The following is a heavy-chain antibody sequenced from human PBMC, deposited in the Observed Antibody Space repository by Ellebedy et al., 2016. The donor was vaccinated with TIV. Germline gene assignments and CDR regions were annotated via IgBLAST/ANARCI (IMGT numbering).Heavy chain of an antibody. D-gene: IGHD6-19*01. CDR2: VTNDGGNK. CDR1: GFIFSDYY. Sequence: PGGSLRLSCAASGFIFSDYYMSWIRQAPGRGLEGVGSVTNDGGNKYYADSVKGRVTISRDNAKSLLHLQMNSLKPEDTAWYYCARDSPSSGWSSGLAIWGQGTMVTVSA. V-gene: IGHV3-30-3*01. CDR3: ARDSPSSGWSSGLAI. J-gene: IGHJ3*02.